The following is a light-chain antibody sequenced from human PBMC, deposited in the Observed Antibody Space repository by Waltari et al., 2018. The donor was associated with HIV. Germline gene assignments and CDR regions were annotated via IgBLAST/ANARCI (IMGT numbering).Light chain of an antibody. J-gene: IGLJ3*02. V-gene: IGLV1-47*01. CDR2: RNI. CDR3: ASWDDSLGGRWV. CDR1: RSDIGTNY. Sequence: QSVLTQPPSTSGTPGQTVTISCSGTRSDIGTNYVYWYQQVPGTAPKLRIYRNIQGPYGVPAGFSGSKSGTSASLAISGLRSEDEAHYHCASWDDSLGGRWVFGGGTKLTVL.